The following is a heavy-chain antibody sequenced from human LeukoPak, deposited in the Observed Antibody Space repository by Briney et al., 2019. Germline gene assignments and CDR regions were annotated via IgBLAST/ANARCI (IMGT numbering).Heavy chain of an antibody. Sequence: SETLSLTCTVSGGSISSYYWSWIRQPPGKGLEWIGYIYYSGSTNYNPSLKSRVAISVDTSKNQFSLKLSSVTAADTAVYYCARAHSSPYNWFDPWGQGTLVTVSS. J-gene: IGHJ5*02. CDR1: GGSISSYY. D-gene: IGHD3-3*02. CDR2: IYYSGST. CDR3: ARAHSSPYNWFDP. V-gene: IGHV4-59*01.